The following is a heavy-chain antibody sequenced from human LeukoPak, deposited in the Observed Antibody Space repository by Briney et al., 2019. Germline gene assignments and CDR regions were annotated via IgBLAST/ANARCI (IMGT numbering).Heavy chain of an antibody. J-gene: IGHJ4*02. CDR2: LYYNGKT. CDR3: ARDSSGIQVWLTLDS. CDR1: GASISSTNYY. D-gene: IGHD1-14*01. V-gene: IGHV4-39*07. Sequence: SETLSLTCTVSGASISSTNYYWVWIRQAPGKGLEWLGSLYYNGKTYYNPSLKSRLTISEDMSKNQFSLTLSSVTAADTAVYYCARDSSGIQVWLTLDSWGQGFLVTVSS.